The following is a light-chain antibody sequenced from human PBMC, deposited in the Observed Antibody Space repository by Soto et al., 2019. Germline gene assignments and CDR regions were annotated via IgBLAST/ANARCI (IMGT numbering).Light chain of an antibody. Sequence: EIVMTQSPATLSVSPGERATLSCRASQSVSSDLAWYQQKPGQAPRLLISGASTRATGIPARFSGSGSGTEFTLTISSLQSEDFAVYCCQQYNDWPFTFGPGTKVDIK. CDR3: QQYNDWPFT. CDR2: GAS. CDR1: QSVSSD. J-gene: IGKJ3*01. V-gene: IGKV3-15*01.